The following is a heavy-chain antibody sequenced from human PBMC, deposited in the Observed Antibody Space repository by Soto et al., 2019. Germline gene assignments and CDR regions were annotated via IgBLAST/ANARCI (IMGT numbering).Heavy chain of an antibody. V-gene: IGHV5-51*01. J-gene: IGHJ6*02. CDR1: GYSFTSYW. CDR3: ARHQTYYYDSSGYYYAKSNYYYYGMDV. CDR2: IYPGDSDT. Sequence: PGESLKISCKGSGYSFTSYWIGWVRQMPGKGLAWMGIIYPGDSDTRYSPSFQGQVTISADKSISTAYLQWSSLKASDTAMYYCARHQTYYYDSSGYYYAKSNYYYYGMDVWGQGTTVTVSS. D-gene: IGHD3-22*01.